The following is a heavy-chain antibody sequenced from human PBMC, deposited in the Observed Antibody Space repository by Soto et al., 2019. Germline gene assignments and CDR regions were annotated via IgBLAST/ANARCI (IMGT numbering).Heavy chain of an antibody. J-gene: IGHJ4*02. CDR3: AKEADISGYYPDY. CDR1: GPTFNNYA. V-gene: IGHV3-23*01. CDR2: ISGSGGST. Sequence: GESLKISCAASGPTFNNYAMSWVRQAPGKGLEWVSFISGSGGSTHYADSVKGRSTISRDNSKNTLHLQVNSLRGEDTAVYYCAKEADISGYYPDYWGQGTQVTVSS. D-gene: IGHD3-22*01.